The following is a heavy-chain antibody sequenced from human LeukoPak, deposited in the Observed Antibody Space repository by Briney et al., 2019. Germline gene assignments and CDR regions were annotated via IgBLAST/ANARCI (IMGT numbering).Heavy chain of an antibody. CDR3: ASSGSYRFDY. V-gene: IGHV3-30*04. Sequence: GGSLRLSCAASGFTFSSYAMHWVRQAPGKGLEWVAVISYDGSNKYYADSVKGRFTISRDNSKNTLYLQMNSLRAEDTAVYYCASSGSYRFDYWGQGTLVTVSS. CDR1: GFTFSSYA. CDR2: ISYDGSNK. D-gene: IGHD1-26*01. J-gene: IGHJ4*02.